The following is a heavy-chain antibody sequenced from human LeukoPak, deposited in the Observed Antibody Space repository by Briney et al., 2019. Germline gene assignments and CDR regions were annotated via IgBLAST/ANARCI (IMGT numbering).Heavy chain of an antibody. CDR1: GGTFSSYA. CDR3: ARDSLFPMDY. J-gene: IGHJ4*02. Sequence: AASVKASCKASGGTFSSYAISWVRQAPGQGLEWMGGIIPIFGTANYAQKFQGRVTITTDESTSTAYMELSSLRSEDTAVYYCARDSLFPMDYWGQGTLVTVSS. V-gene: IGHV1-69*05. CDR2: IIPIFGTA.